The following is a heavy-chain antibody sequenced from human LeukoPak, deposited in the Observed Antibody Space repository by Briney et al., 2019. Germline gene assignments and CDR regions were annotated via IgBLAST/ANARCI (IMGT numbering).Heavy chain of an antibody. V-gene: IGHV1-18*01. D-gene: IGHD6-19*01. CDR3: ARDRAVAPPNWFDP. CDR2: ISAYNGNT. Sequence: ASVKVSCKASGYTFTSYGISWVRPAPGQGLEWMGWISAYNGNTNYAQKLQGRVTMTTDTSTSTAYMELRSLRSDDTAVYYCARDRAVAPPNWFDPWGQGTLVTVSS. CDR1: GYTFTSYG. J-gene: IGHJ5*02.